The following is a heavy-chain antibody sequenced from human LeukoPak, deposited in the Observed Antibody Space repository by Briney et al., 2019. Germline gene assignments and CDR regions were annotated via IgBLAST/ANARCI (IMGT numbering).Heavy chain of an antibody. D-gene: IGHD6-13*01. CDR2: INPSGGT. V-gene: IGHV1-46*01. CDR1: GYTFSTSG. Sequence: GASVKVSCKASGYTFSTSGISWVRQAPGQGLEWMGIINPSGGTSYAQKIQGRVTMTRDTSTTTVYMELSSLRSEDTAVYYCAREGVAATGLDYWGQGTLVTVSS. CDR3: AREGVAATGLDY. J-gene: IGHJ4*02.